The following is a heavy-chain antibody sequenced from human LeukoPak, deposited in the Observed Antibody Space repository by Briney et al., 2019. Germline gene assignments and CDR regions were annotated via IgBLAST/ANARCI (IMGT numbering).Heavy chain of an antibody. Sequence: GGSLRLSCAASGFTFSSSAMSWVRQAPGKGLEWVSAISNNGGYTYYADSVKGRFTISRDNSKNTLYLQMNSLRAEDTAVYYCAKAREAYYDFWSFDYWGQGTLVTVSS. V-gene: IGHV3-23*01. CDR2: ISNNGGYT. D-gene: IGHD3-3*01. J-gene: IGHJ4*02. CDR1: GFTFSSSA. CDR3: AKAREAYYDFWSFDY.